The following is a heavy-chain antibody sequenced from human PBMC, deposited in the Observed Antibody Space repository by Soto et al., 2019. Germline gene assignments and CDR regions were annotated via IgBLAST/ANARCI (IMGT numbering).Heavy chain of an antibody. J-gene: IGHJ4*02. CDR3: AKDGINFYDILTGYYIRPYYFDY. CDR1: GFTFDDYA. V-gene: IGHV3-9*01. CDR2: ISWNSGSI. D-gene: IGHD3-9*01. Sequence: EVQLVESGGGLVQPGRSLRLSCAASGFTFDDYAMHWVRQAPGKGLEWVSGISWNSGSIGYPDSVKGRFTISRDNAKNSLYLQMNSLRAEDTALYYCAKDGINFYDILTGYYIRPYYFDYWGQGTLVTVSS.